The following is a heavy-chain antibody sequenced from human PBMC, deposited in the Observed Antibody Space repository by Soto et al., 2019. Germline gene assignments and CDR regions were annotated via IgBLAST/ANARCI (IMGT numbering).Heavy chain of an antibody. CDR3: AREVASPGAWYFDL. CDR1: GGSISSYY. D-gene: IGHD5-12*01. CDR2: IYYSGST. Sequence: SETLSLTCTVSGGSISSYYWSWIRQPPGKGLEWIGYIYYSGSTYYNPSLKSRVTISVDTSKNQFSLKLSSVTAADTAVYYCAREVASPGAWYFDLWGRGTLVTVSS. J-gene: IGHJ2*01. V-gene: IGHV4-59*01.